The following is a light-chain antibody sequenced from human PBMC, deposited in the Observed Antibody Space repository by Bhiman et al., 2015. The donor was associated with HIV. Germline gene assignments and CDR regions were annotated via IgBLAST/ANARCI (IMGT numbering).Light chain of an antibody. Sequence: QSVLTQPPSVSGAPGQRVTISCTGSSSNIGGNYDVHWYQQLPGTAPKLLFYGNTNRPSGVPDRFSASKSGTSASLAITGLQAEDEADYFCQSYDSGLSALVFGGGTKVTVL. CDR1: SSNIGGNYD. V-gene: IGLV1-40*01. J-gene: IGLJ1*01. CDR3: QSYDSGLSALV. CDR2: GNT.